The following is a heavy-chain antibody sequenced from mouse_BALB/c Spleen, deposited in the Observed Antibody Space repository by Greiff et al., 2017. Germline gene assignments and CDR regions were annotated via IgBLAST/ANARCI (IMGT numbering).Heavy chain of an antibody. CDR1: GFTFSSYG. J-gene: IGHJ4*01. CDR3: ARVTTVVATGAMDY. CDR2: INSNGGST. D-gene: IGHD1-1*01. Sequence: VQLKESGGGLVQPGGSLKLSCAASGFTFSSYGMSWVRQTPDKRLELVATINSNGGSTYYPDSVKGRFTISRDNAKNTLYLQMSSLKSEDTAMYYCARVTTVVATGAMDYWGKGTSVTVSS. V-gene: IGHV5-6-3*01.